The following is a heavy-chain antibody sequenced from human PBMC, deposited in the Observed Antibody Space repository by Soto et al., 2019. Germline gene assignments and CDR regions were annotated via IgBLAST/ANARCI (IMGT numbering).Heavy chain of an antibody. CDR3: AREPPMGSSGYRGWYYFDY. Sequence: EVQLVESGGGLVQPGGSLRLSCAASGFTFSSYSMNWVRQAPGKGLEWVSYISSSSSTIYYADSVKGRFTISRDNAKNSLYLQMNSLRDEDTAVYYCAREPPMGSSGYRGWYYFDYWGQGTLVTVSS. D-gene: IGHD3-22*01. V-gene: IGHV3-48*02. CDR2: ISSSSSTI. CDR1: GFTFSSYS. J-gene: IGHJ4*02.